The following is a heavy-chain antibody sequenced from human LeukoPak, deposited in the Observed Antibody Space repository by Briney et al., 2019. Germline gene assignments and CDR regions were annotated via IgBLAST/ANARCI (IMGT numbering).Heavy chain of an antibody. CDR2: ISAYNGNT. CDR1: GYTFTSYG. V-gene: IGHV1-18*01. Sequence: ASVKVSCKASGYTFTSYGISWVRQAPGQGLEWMGWISAYNGNTNYAQKPQGRVTMTTDTSTSTAYMELRSLRSDDTAVYYCARGPAERASCYYYMDVWGKGTTVTVSS. D-gene: IGHD1-14*01. J-gene: IGHJ6*03. CDR3: ARGPAERASCYYYMDV.